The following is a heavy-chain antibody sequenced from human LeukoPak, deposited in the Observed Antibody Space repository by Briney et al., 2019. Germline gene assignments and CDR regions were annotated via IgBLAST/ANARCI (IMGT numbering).Heavy chain of an antibody. CDR1: GGSFNVYY. CDR3: GRPAGTFP. CDR2: INHSGRT. Sequence: SETLSLTCAVYGGSFNVYYWSWIRQSPEKGLEWIGEINHSGRTNYNPSLKSRVTMSVDTSKNQISLKLSFVTAADTAVYYCGRPAGTFPWGQGTLVTVSS. V-gene: IGHV4-34*01. J-gene: IGHJ5*02. D-gene: IGHD3-16*01.